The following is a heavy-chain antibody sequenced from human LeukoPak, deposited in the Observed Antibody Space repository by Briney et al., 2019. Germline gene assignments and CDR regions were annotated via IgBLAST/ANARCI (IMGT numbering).Heavy chain of an antibody. J-gene: IGHJ3*02. Sequence: PSQTLSLTCTVSGDSISRGGYYWSWIRHHPSKGLEWIGYIYYSGSTYYNPSLKSRVTISVDTSKNQFSLKLSSVTAADTAVYYCARDGYCSGGNCYRSAFDIWGQGTMVTVSS. D-gene: IGHD2-15*01. CDR1: GDSISRGGYY. CDR2: IYYSGST. CDR3: ARDGYCSGGNCYRSAFDI. V-gene: IGHV4-31*03.